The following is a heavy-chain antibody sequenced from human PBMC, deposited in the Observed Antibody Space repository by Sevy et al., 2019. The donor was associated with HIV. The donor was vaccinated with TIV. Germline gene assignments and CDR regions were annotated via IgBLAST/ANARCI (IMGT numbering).Heavy chain of an antibody. J-gene: IGHJ5*02. Sequence: SETLSLTCTVSGGSISSGSYYWSWIRQPAGKGLEWIGRIYTSGSTNYNPSLKSRVTISVDTSKNQFSLKLSSVTAADTAVYYCARDRYQGYYYGSGSSNWFDPWGQGTLVTVSS. D-gene: IGHD3-10*01. V-gene: IGHV4-61*02. CDR3: ARDRYQGYYYGSGSSNWFDP. CDR1: GGSISSGSYY. CDR2: IYTSGST.